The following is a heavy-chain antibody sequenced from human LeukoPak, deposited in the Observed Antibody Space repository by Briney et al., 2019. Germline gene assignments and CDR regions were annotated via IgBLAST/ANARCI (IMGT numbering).Heavy chain of an antibody. Sequence: ASVKVSCKVSGYTLTELSMHWVRQAPGKGLEWMGGFDPEDGETIYAQKFQGRVTMTRNTSISTAYMELSSLRSEDTAVYYCARDFRAGGGSGAFDYWGQGTLVTVSS. CDR3: ARDFRAGGGSGAFDY. CDR2: FDPEDGET. J-gene: IGHJ4*02. CDR1: GYTLTELS. D-gene: IGHD7-27*01. V-gene: IGHV1-24*01.